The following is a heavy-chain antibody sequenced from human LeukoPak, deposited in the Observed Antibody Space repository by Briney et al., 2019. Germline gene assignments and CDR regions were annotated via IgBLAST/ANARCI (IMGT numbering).Heavy chain of an antibody. CDR2: IIPIFVTA. Sequence: GASVKVSCKASGGTFCSYAISWVRQAPGQGLEWMGGIIPIFVTANYAQKFQGRVTITTDESTSTAYMELSSLRSEDTAVYYCARSRDTAMVTPFRRGPDYYYYYYMDVWGKGTTVTVSS. J-gene: IGHJ6*03. CDR1: GGTFCSYA. CDR3: ARSRDTAMVTPFRRGPDYYYYYYMDV. D-gene: IGHD5-18*01. V-gene: IGHV1-69*05.